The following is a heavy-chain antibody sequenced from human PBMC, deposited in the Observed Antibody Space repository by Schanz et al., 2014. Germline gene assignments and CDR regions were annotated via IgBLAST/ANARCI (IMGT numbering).Heavy chain of an antibody. J-gene: IGHJ4*02. CDR1: GFSFSSYA. CDR3: ARKVVATIGGYYDN. CDR2: MNESHSTI. D-gene: IGHD5-12*01. V-gene: IGHV3-23*01. Sequence: EVQLLESGGGLVEPGGSPRLSCAASGFSFSSYAMGWVRQARGKGLEWVSAMNESHSTIYYADSVRGRFTISRDNAENTLFLQMNSLRAEDTAVYYCARKVVATIGGYYDNWGQGTRVIVSS.